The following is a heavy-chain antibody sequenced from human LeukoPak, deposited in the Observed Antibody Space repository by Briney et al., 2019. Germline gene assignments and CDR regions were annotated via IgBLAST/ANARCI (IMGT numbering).Heavy chain of an antibody. CDR1: GGSFSGYY. V-gene: IGHV4-34*01. D-gene: IGHD3-22*01. Sequence: KASETLSLTCAVYGGSFSGYYWSWIRQPPGKGLEWIGEINHSGSTNYNPSLKSRVTISVDTSKNQFSLKLSSVTAADTAVYYCARATPPYYYDSSGYGVWGQGTTVTVSS. CDR3: ARATPPYYYDSSGYGV. J-gene: IGHJ6*02. CDR2: INHSGST.